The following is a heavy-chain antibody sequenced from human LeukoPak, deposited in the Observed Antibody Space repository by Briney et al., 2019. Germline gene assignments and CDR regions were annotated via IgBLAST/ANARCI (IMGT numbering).Heavy chain of an antibody. Sequence: PGGSLRLSCAASGFTFSNYAVHWVRQAPGKGLEWVALISDDGSNKYYTNSVKGRFTISRDNSKNTLYLQMNSLRAEDTAVYYCARHYYSDSSPYGDAFDIWGQGTMVTVSS. J-gene: IGHJ3*02. D-gene: IGHD3-22*01. CDR2: ISDDGSNK. CDR3: ARHYYSDSSPYGDAFDI. CDR1: GFTFSNYA. V-gene: IGHV3-30-3*01.